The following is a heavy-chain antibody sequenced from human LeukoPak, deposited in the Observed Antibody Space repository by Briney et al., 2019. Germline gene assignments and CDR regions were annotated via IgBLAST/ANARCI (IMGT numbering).Heavy chain of an antibody. CDR2: IYHSGST. D-gene: IGHD3-3*01. J-gene: IGHJ6*02. CDR3: AATTSGPPDYDFWSGYYSYYYYGMDV. CDR1: GGSISSGGYS. V-gene: IGHV4-30-2*02. Sequence: SETLSLTCAVSGGSISSGGYSWSWIRQPPGKGLEWIGYIYHSGSTYYNPSLKSRVTISVDRSKNQFSLKLSSVTAADTAVYYCAATTSGPPDYDFWSGYYSYYYYGMDVWGQGTTVTVSS.